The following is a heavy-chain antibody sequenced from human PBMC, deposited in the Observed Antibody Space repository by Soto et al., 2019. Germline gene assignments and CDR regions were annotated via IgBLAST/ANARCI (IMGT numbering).Heavy chain of an antibody. J-gene: IGHJ6*02. CDR1: GGSISSGGYY. Sequence: QVQLQESGPGLVKPSQTLSLTCTVSGGSISSGGYYWSWIRQHPGKGLEWIGYIYYSGSTYYNLSLKSRVTISVDTSKNQFSLKLSSVTAADTAVYYCARRLSTITMVRGVMVDVWGQGTTVTVSS. D-gene: IGHD3-10*01. V-gene: IGHV4-31*03. CDR2: IYYSGST. CDR3: ARRLSTITMVRGVMVDV.